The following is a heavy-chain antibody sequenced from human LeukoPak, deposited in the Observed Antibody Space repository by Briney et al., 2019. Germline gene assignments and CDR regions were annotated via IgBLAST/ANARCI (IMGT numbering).Heavy chain of an antibody. Sequence: SETLSLTCTVSGGSISSYYWSWIRQPPGKGLEWIGYIYYSGSTNYNPSLKSRVTISVDTSKNQFSLKLSSVTAADTAVYYCARDPHKHYYDSDYAFDIWGQGTMVTVSS. D-gene: IGHD3-22*01. CDR3: ARDPHKHYYDSDYAFDI. V-gene: IGHV4-59*01. CDR1: GGSISSYY. CDR2: IYYSGST. J-gene: IGHJ3*02.